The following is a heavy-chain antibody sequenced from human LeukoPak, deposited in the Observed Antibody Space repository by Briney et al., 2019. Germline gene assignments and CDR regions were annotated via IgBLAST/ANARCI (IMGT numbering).Heavy chain of an antibody. CDR3: ARRVFYYDSSGYYNYFDY. V-gene: IGHV4-39*01. D-gene: IGHD3-22*01. Sequence: SETLSLTCTVSGGSVSSSSYYWGWIRQPPGTGLEWIGSIYYSGSTYYNPSLKSRVTISVDTSKNQFSLKLSSVTAADTAVYYCARRVFYYDSSGYYNYFDYWGQGTLVTVSS. CDR1: GGSVSSSSYY. CDR2: IYYSGST. J-gene: IGHJ4*02.